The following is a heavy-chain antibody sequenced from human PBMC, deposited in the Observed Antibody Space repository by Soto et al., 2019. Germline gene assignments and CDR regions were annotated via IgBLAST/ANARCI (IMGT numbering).Heavy chain of an antibody. CDR1: GFTFSSYG. V-gene: IGHV3-33*01. CDR2: IWYDGSNK. Sequence: GGSLRLSCAASGFTFSSYGMHWVRQAPGKGLEWVAVIWYDGSNKYYADSVKGRFTISRDNSKNTLYLQMNSLRAEDTAVYYCARASSVGVQTYYYYGMDVWGQGTAVTVYS. D-gene: IGHD1-26*01. J-gene: IGHJ6*02. CDR3: ARASSVGVQTYYYYGMDV.